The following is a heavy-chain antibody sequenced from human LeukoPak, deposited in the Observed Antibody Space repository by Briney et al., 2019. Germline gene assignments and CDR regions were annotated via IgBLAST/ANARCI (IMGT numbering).Heavy chain of an antibody. V-gene: IGHV4-59*08. CDR2: ISYSGIT. D-gene: IGHD3-16*01. CDR1: GVSISSYY. CDR3: ARNWGSWAFDI. Sequence: PSETLSLNCTVSGVSISSYYWSWIRQPPGKGLEWIGYISYSGITNYNPSLKSRVTMSVDTSKNQFSLKLSSVTAVDTAVYFCARNWGSWAFDIWGQGTKVTVSS. J-gene: IGHJ3*02.